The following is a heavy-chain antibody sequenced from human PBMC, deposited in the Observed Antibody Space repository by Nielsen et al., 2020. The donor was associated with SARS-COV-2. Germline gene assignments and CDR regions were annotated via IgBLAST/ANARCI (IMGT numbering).Heavy chain of an antibody. V-gene: IGHV1-2*06. CDR3: ARGDYSNPNY. CDR2: VNPNSGAT. J-gene: IGHJ4*02. CDR1: GYTFTGHY. Sequence: ASVKVSCKASGYTFTGHYMHWMRQAPGQGPEWLGRVNPNSGATTYAQKFQGRVTMTRDTSINTAYMELTRLRSDDTAVYYCARGDYSNPNYWGQGSLVTVSS. D-gene: IGHD4-11*01.